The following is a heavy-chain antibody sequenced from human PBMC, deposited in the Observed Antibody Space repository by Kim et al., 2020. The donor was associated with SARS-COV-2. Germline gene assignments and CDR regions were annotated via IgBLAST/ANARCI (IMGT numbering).Heavy chain of an antibody. V-gene: IGHV1-58*01. Sequence: NYAQKFQERVTITRDLSTSTAYMELSSLRSEDTAVYYCAADRRLAPSPHWGQGTLVTVSS. CDR3: AADRRLAPSPH. J-gene: IGHJ1*01.